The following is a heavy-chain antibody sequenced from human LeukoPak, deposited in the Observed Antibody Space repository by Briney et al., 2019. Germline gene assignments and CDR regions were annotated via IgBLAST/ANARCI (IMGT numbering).Heavy chain of an antibody. CDR2: IYHSGST. CDR1: GYSISSGYY. J-gene: IGHJ4*02. V-gene: IGHV4-38-2*01. Sequence: SETLSLTCAVSGYSISSGYYWGWIRQPPGKGLEWIGSIYHSGSTYYNPSLKSRVTISVDTSKNQFSLKVSSVTAADTAVYYCARVQQLWLDYWGQGTLVTVSS. CDR3: ARVQQLWLDY. D-gene: IGHD5-18*01.